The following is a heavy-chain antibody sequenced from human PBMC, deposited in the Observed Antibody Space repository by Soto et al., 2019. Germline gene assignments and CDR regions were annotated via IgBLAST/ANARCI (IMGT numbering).Heavy chain of an antibody. V-gene: IGHV4-4*02. D-gene: IGHD4-17*01. CDR2: IYHSGST. CDR3: ARLPVTVTAFYYYYGMDV. J-gene: IGHJ6*02. Sequence: PSETLSLTCAVSGGSISSSNWWSWVRQPPGKGLEWTGEIYHSGSTNYNPSLKSRVTISVDKSKNQFSLKLSSVTAADTAVYYCARLPVTVTAFYYYYGMDVWGQGTTVTVSS. CDR1: GGSISSSNW.